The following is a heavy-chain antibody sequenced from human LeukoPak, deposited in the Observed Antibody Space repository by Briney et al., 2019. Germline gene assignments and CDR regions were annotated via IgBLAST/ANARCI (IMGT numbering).Heavy chain of an antibody. CDR2: INSDGSST. Sequence: GGSLRLSCAASGFTFRSYWMHGVRHAPGRGVGWVSRINSDGSSTSYAHSVKRRFTISRDNAKNTLYLQMNSLRAEDTAVYYCARDDIIGSYYGYWGRGTLVTVSS. D-gene: IGHD1-26*01. CDR1: GFTFRSYW. J-gene: IGHJ4*02. CDR3: ARDDIIGSYYGY. V-gene: IGHV3-74*01.